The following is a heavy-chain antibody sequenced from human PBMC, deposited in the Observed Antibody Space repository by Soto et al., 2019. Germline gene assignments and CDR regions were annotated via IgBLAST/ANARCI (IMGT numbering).Heavy chain of an antibody. J-gene: IGHJ4*02. D-gene: IGHD6-19*01. CDR2: INHSGIT. CDR1: GGSFSGYY. V-gene: IGHV4-34*01. Sequence: PSETLSLTCAVYGGSFSGYYWSWIRQPPGKGLEWLGEINHSGITDYNPSLKSRITISIDTSKKQFSLKLNPVTAADTAVYYCAIGPRMWLAGGGYWGQGTQVTVSS. CDR3: AIGPRMWLAGGGY.